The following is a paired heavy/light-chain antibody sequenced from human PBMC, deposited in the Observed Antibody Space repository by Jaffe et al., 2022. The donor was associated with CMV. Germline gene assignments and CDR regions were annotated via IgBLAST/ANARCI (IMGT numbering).Heavy chain of an antibody. Sequence: QVQLVESGGGLVKPGGSLRLSCAASGFTFSDYYMSWIRQAPGKGLEWVSYISSSSSYTNYADSVKGRFTISRDNAKNSLYLQMNSLRAEDTAVYYCARPSRDGYNYYYFDYWGQGTLVTVSS. CDR2: ISSSSSYT. J-gene: IGHJ4*02. CDR3: ARPSRDGYNYYYFDY. D-gene: IGHD5-12*01. V-gene: IGHV3-11*06. CDR1: GFTFSDYY.
Light chain of an antibody. CDR1: QSVSSY. V-gene: IGKV3-11*01. CDR2: DAS. Sequence: EIVLTQSPATLSLSPGERATLSCRASQSVSSYLAWYQQKPGQAPRLLIYDASNRATGIPARFSGSGSGTDFTLTISSLEPEDFAVYYCQHPGNTFGQGTKLEIK. CDR3: QHPGNT. J-gene: IGKJ2*01.